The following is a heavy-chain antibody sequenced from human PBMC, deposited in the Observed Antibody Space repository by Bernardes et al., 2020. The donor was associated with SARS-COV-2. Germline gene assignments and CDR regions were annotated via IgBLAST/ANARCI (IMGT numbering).Heavy chain of an antibody. V-gene: IGHV4-34*01. CDR3: AREAQYYDSSGYYYGSPRPGSYFDL. D-gene: IGHD3-22*01. Sequence: SESLSLTCAVYGGSFSGYYWSWIRQPPGKGLEWIGEINHSGSTNYNPSLKSRVTISVDTSKNQFSLKLSSVTAADTAVYYCAREAQYYDSSGYYYGSPRPGSYFDLWGRGT. J-gene: IGHJ2*01. CDR2: INHSGST. CDR1: GGSFSGYY.